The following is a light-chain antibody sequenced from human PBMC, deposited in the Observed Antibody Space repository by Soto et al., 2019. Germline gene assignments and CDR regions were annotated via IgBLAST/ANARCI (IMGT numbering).Light chain of an antibody. V-gene: IGKV1-39*02. CDR3: QHYDISSWT. CDR1: QSIRRY. Sequence: GDRVTITCRARQSIRRYLNWYQQKPGKAPKLLIYAASSLQSGVPSRFSGSGFGTDFTLTISRLEPEDFAVYYCQHYDISSWTFGQGTKVDIK. J-gene: IGKJ1*01. CDR2: AAS.